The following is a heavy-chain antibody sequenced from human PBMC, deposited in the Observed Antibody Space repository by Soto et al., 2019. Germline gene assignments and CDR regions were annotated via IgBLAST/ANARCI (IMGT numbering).Heavy chain of an antibody. D-gene: IGHD3-10*01. Sequence: SETLSLTCAVYGGSFSGYYWSWIRQPPGKGLEWIGEINHSGSTNYNPSLKSRVTIPVDTSKNQFSLKLSSVTAADTAVYYCARGMGYYGSGSYYDRYYYYGMDVWGQGTTVTVSS. J-gene: IGHJ6*02. CDR1: GGSFSGYY. V-gene: IGHV4-34*01. CDR3: ARGMGYYGSGSYYDRYYYYGMDV. CDR2: INHSGST.